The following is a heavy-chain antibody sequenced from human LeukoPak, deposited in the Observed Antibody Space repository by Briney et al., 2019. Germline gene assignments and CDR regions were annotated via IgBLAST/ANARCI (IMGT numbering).Heavy chain of an antibody. V-gene: IGHV4-59*01. Sequence: SETLSLTCTVSGGSISSYYWTWIRQPPGKGLEWIGYIYYSGSTNYNPSLKSRVTISVDTSKNQFSLKLTSVTAADTAVYYCASGGYYYDSSGYYKFDPWGQGTLVTVSS. CDR2: IYYSGST. CDR3: ASGGYYYDSSGYYKFDP. CDR1: GGSISSYY. D-gene: IGHD3-22*01. J-gene: IGHJ5*02.